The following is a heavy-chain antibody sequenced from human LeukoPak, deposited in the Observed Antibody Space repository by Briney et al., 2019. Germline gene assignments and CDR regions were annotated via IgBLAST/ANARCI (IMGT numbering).Heavy chain of an antibody. V-gene: IGHV3-30*03. CDR2: ISYDGSNK. J-gene: IGHJ4*02. D-gene: IGHD3-10*01. Sequence: SGGSLRLSCAASGLTFSSYGMHWVRQAPGKGLEWVAVISYDGSNKYYADSVKGRFTISRDNSKNTLYLQMNSLRAEDTAVYYCARDLNMVRGVPFDYWGQGTLVTVSS. CDR3: ARDLNMVRGVPFDY. CDR1: GLTFSSYG.